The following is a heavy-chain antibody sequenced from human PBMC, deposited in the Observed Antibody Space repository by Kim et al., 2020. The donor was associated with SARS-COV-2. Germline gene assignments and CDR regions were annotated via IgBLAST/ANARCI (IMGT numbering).Heavy chain of an antibody. D-gene: IGHD6-13*01. V-gene: IGHV1-3*01. CDR1: GYTFTSYA. Sequence: ASVKVSCKASGYTFTSYAMHWVRQAPGQRLEWMGWISAGNGNTKYSQRFQGRVTITRDTSASTAYMELSSLRSEDTAVYFCARYSSNWDFDYWGQGTLVT. J-gene: IGHJ4*02. CDR2: ISAGNGNT. CDR3: ARYSSNWDFDY.